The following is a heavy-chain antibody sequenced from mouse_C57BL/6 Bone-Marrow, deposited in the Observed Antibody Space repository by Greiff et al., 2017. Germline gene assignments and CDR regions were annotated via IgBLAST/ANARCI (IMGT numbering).Heavy chain of an antibody. Sequence: QVHVKQPGAELVKPGASVKMSCKASGYTFTSYWITWVKQRPGQGLEWIGDIYPGSGSTNYNEKFKSKDTLTVDTSSSTAYMQLSSLTSEDSAVYYCARQSIYDGYYGDWYFDVWGTGTTVTVSS. J-gene: IGHJ1*03. CDR2: IYPGSGST. D-gene: IGHD2-3*01. CDR3: ARQSIYDGYYGDWYFDV. V-gene: IGHV1-55*01. CDR1: GYTFTSYW.